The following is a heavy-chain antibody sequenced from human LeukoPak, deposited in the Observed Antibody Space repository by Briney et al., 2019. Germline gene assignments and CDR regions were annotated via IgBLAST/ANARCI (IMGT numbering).Heavy chain of an antibody. CDR1: GFTFSNYA. CDR3: AREYYDSSGYWSDY. J-gene: IGHJ4*02. V-gene: IGHV3-23*01. CDR2: ISGSGGST. Sequence: GGSLRLSCAASGFTFSNYAMSWVRQAPGKGLEWVSGISGSGGSTYYADSVKGRFTISRDNAKNSLYLQMNSLRAEDTAVYYCAREYYDSSGYWSDYWGQGTLVTVSS. D-gene: IGHD3-22*01.